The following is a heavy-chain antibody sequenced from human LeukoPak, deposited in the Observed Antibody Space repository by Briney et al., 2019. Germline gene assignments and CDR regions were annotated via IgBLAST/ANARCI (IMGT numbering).Heavy chain of an antibody. J-gene: IGHJ4*02. Sequence: ASVKVSCKASGGTFSSYAISWVRQAPGQGLEWMGGIIPIFGTANYAQKFQGRVTITADESTSTAYMELSSLRSEDTAVYYCAREYHRWKPGYFDYWGQGTLVTVSS. CDR2: IIPIFGTA. CDR3: AREYHRWKPGYFDY. D-gene: IGHD4-23*01. CDR1: GGTFSSYA. V-gene: IGHV1-69*13.